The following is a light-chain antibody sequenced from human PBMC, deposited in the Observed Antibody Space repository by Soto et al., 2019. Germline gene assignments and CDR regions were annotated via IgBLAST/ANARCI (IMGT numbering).Light chain of an antibody. J-gene: IGKJ5*01. CDR2: DTS. V-gene: IGKV3-11*01. CDR1: QSISFN. Sequence: EIVMTQSPAALSVSPGERVTLSCRASQSISFNLAWYQQKPGQAPRLLIYDTSNRATGIPARFSGSGSGTDFTLTISSLEPEDFAVYYCQQRSNWPITFGQGTRLEIK. CDR3: QQRSNWPIT.